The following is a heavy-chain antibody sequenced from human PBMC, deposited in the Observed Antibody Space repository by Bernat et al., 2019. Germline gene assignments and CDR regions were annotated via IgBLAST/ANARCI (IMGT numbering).Heavy chain of an antibody. CDR2: IKSKTDGGTT. CDR1: GFTFTNAW. J-gene: IGHJ4*02. D-gene: IGHD6-19*01. V-gene: IGHV3-15*01. CDR3: ASPKGGWLPLDY. Sequence: EVQLVESGGGLVKPGGSLRLSCAASGFTFTNAWMSWVRQAPGKGLEWLGRIKSKTDGGTTDYAAPVKGRFTISRDDSKNTLYLQMNSLRAEDTAVYYCASPKGGWLPLDYWGQGTLVTVSS.